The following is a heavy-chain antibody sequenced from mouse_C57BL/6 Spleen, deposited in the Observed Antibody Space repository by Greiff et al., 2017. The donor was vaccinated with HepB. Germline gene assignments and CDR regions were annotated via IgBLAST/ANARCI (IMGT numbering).Heavy chain of an antibody. J-gene: IGHJ4*01. CDR1: GFTFSDYY. CDR2: ISNGGGST. D-gene: IGHD2-1*01. V-gene: IGHV5-12*01. Sequence: EVKVEESGGGLVQPGGSLKLSCAASGFTFSDYYMYWVRQTPEKRLEWVAYISNGGGSTYYPDTVKGRFTISRDNAKNTLYLQMSRLKSEDTAMYYCARRGYGNYGAMDYWGQGTSVTVSS. CDR3: ARRGYGNYGAMDY.